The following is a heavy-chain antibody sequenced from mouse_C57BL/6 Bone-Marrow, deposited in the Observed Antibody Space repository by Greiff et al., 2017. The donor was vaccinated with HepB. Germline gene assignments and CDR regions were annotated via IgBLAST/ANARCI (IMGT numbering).Heavy chain of an antibody. J-gene: IGHJ3*01. Sequence: QVQLQQPGAELVMPGASVKLSCKASGYTFTSYWMHWVKQRPGQGLEWIGEIDPSDSYTNYNQKFKGKSTLTVDTSSSTAYMQLSSLTSEDSAVYYCARDHYYYGSSLWFAYWGQGTLVTVSA. CDR2: IDPSDSYT. D-gene: IGHD1-1*01. V-gene: IGHV1-69*01. CDR1: GYTFTSYW. CDR3: ARDHYYYGSSLWFAY.